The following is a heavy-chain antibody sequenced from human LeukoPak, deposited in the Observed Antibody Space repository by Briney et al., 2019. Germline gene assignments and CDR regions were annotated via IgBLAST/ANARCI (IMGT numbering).Heavy chain of an antibody. CDR3: AKDRSIAAASRNYYYGMDV. V-gene: IGHV3-23*01. D-gene: IGHD6-13*01. CDR2: IRGSGGST. J-gene: IGHJ6*04. Sequence: GGSLRLSCAASGFTLSSYPMSRVPQAPGKGLGWVSAIRGSGGSTYYADSVKGRFTSSRDNSKNTLYLQMNSLRAEDTAVYYCAKDRSIAAASRNYYYGMDVWGKGTTVTVSS. CDR1: GFTLSSYP.